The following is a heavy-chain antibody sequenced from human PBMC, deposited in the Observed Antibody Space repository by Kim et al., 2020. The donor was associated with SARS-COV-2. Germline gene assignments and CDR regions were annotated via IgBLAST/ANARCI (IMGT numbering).Heavy chain of an antibody. V-gene: IGHV3-30*04. D-gene: IGHD6-13*01. Sequence: GGSLRLSCAASGFTFSSYAMHWVRQAPGKGLEWVAVISYDGSNKYYADSVKGRFTISRDNSKNTLYLQMNSLRAEDTAVYYCAREHGVRPAAGTDYWGQGTLVTVSS. J-gene: IGHJ4*02. CDR2: ISYDGSNK. CDR1: GFTFSSYA. CDR3: AREHGVRPAAGTDY.